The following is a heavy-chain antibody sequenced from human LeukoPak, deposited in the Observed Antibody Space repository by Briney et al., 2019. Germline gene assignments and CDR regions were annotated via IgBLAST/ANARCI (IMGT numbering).Heavy chain of an antibody. V-gene: IGHV4-30-2*01. J-gene: IGHJ5*02. CDR2: IYHSGST. D-gene: IGHD2-2*01. CDR3: AREVGGPAAMVGWFDP. CDR1: GGSISSGGYS. Sequence: PSETPSLTCAVSGGSISSGGYSWSWIRQPPGKGLEWIGYIYHSGSTYYNPSLKSRVTISVDRSKNQFSLKLSSVTAADTAVYYCAREVGGPAAMVGWFDPWGQGTLVTVSS.